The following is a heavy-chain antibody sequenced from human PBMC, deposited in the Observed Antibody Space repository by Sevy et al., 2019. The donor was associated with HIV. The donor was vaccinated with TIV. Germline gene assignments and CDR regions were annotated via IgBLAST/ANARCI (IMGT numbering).Heavy chain of an antibody. J-gene: IGHJ6*02. Sequence: ASVKVSCKASGYTFTSYDINWVRQATGQGLEWMGWMNPNSGNTGYAQKFQGRVTMTRNTSISTAYMELRSLRSEDTAVYYSARGPRGVIITPYGMDVWGQGTTVTVSS. V-gene: IGHV1-8*01. CDR1: GYTFTSYD. D-gene: IGHD3-10*01. CDR3: ARGPRGVIITPYGMDV. CDR2: MNPNSGNT.